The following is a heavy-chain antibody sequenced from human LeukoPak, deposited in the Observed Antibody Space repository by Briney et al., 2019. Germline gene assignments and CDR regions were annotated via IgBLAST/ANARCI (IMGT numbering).Heavy chain of an antibody. D-gene: IGHD3-10*01. CDR1: GGSISSYY. J-gene: IGHJ6*03. CDR3: ARAKGRYYYGSGTLGYYYMDV. V-gene: IGHV4-4*07. Sequence: SETLSLTCTVSGGSISSYYWSWIRQPAGKGLEWIGRIYTSGSTNYNPSLKSRVTMSVDTSKNQFSLKLSSVTAADTAVYYCARAKGRYYYGSGTLGYYYMDVWGKGTTVTVSS. CDR2: IYTSGST.